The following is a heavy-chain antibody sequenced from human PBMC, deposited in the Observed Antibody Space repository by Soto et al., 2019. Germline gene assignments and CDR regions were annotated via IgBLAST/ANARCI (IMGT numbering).Heavy chain of an antibody. CDR1: GYTFTSYY. J-gene: IGHJ6*03. CDR2: INPNSGGT. Sequence: ASVKVSCKASGYTFTSYYMHWVRQAPGQGLEWMGWINPNSGGTNYAQKFQGWVTMTRDTSISTAYMELSRLRSDDTAVYYCARATGDYYYYYMDVWGKGTTVTVSS. CDR3: ARATGDYYYYYMDV. D-gene: IGHD4-17*01. V-gene: IGHV1-2*04.